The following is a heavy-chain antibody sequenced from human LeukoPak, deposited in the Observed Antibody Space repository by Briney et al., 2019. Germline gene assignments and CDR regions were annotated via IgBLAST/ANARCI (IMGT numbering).Heavy chain of an antibody. CDR2: ISGSGGST. CDR3: AKGEQPVGYSFDY. D-gene: IGHD1-26*01. J-gene: IGHJ4*02. V-gene: IGHV3-23*01. Sequence: QTGGSLRLSCAASGFTFTSYSMNWVRQAPGKGLEWVSTISGSGGSTYYADSVKGRFTISRDNSKNTLYLQMNSLRAEDTAVYYCAKGEQPVGYSFDYWGQRTLVTVSS. CDR1: GFTFTSYS.